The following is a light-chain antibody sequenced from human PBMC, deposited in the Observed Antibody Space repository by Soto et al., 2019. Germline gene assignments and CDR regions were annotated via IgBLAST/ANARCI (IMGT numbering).Light chain of an antibody. CDR2: GAS. V-gene: IGKV3-15*01. J-gene: IGKJ4*01. CDR1: QSVGNS. CDR3: QQYSDWPPVT. Sequence: DIVMTQSPATLSVSPGERATLSCRASQSVGNSFAWYQQKPGQAPRLIISGASTRATGVPARFSGSGSGTEFTLTISSLQSEDFVVYYCQQYSDWPPVTFGGGTKVEIK.